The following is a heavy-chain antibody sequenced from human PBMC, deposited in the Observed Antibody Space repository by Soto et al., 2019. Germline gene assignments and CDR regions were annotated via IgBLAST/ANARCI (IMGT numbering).Heavy chain of an antibody. J-gene: IGHJ6*02. Sequence: PGGSLRLSCAASGFTFSSFAMHWVRHGPGKGLEWVAVTSHDGSNKYYADSVKGRFTISRDNSKNTLSLQMNSLRGEDTAVYYCARTHSPEVGYHYFYYYGMDVWGQGTTVTVSS. CDR3: ARTHSPEVGYHYFYYYGMDV. D-gene: IGHD3-16*02. CDR2: TSHDGSNK. V-gene: IGHV3-30-3*01. CDR1: GFTFSSFA.